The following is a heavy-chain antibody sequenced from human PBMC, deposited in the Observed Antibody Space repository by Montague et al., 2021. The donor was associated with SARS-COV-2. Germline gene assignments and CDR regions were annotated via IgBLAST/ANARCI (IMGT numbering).Heavy chain of an antibody. D-gene: IGHD2-21*01. CDR1: GGSISSYY. J-gene: IGHJ3*02. CDR3: ARGSYCDDAFDI. CDR2: IYYSGST. V-gene: IGHV4-59*01. Sequence: SETLSLTCTVSGGSISSYYWSWIRQPPGKGLEWIGYIYYSGSTNXNPSLKSRVTISLDTSKNQFSLKLNSVTAADTAVYYCARGSYCDDAFDIWGQGTMVTVSS.